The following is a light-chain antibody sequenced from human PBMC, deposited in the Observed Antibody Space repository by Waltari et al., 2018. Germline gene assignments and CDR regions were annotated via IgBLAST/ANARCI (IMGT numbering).Light chain of an antibody. J-gene: IGKJ2*01. Sequence: EIVLTQSPAPLSLSPGARATLSCRASQSVGTYLAWYQPKPGQAPRLLIYDPSYRATGIPARFSGSGSGTDFALTISSLEPDDFAVYYCQQRGSWPPMYTFGQGTKVEIK. V-gene: IGKV3-11*01. CDR3: QQRGSWPPMYT. CDR1: QSVGTY. CDR2: DPS.